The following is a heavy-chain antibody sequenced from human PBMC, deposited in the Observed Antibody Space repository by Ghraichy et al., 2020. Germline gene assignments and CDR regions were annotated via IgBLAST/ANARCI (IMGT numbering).Heavy chain of an antibody. Sequence: GALRLSCAASGFTFSTFAMCWVRQAPGKGLEWVSAISGSGGRTYYADSVKGRFTISRDNSKNTLYLQMNSLRAEDTAVYYCAKDPKLERRPGGYWGQGTLVTVSS. V-gene: IGHV3-23*01. J-gene: IGHJ4*02. CDR2: ISGSGGRT. CDR3: AKDPKLERRPGGY. CDR1: GFTFSTFA. D-gene: IGHD1-1*01.